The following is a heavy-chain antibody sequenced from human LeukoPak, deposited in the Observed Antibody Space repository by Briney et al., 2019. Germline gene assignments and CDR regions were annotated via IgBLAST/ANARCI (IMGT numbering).Heavy chain of an antibody. D-gene: IGHD1-1*01. CDR3: ARGRVSSSTWYSTYYYYFYMDV. J-gene: IGHJ6*03. CDR2: VDHTGST. V-gene: IGHV4-61*03. CDR1: GYSISSGYY. Sequence: SETLSLTCTVSGYSISSGYYWTWIRQPPGKGLEWIGYVDHTGSTNFNPSLNFRVIISRDTTKTLFSLRLRSVTAADTAVYFCARGRVSSSTWYSTYYYYFYMDVWGKGTTVTVSS.